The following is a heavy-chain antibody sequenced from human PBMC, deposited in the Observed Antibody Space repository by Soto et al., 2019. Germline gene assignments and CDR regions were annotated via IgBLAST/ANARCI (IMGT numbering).Heavy chain of an antibody. CDR3: ARGPSSNSCYRCGMDV. D-gene: IGHD2-2*01. J-gene: IGHJ6*02. Sequence: GGSLRLSCAASGFDFTNSYMNWVRQAPGKGLEWVSSIGGSGNITHYVDSVKGRFTISRDNSKNTVFLQMNSLRAEDTAVYYCARGPSSNSCYRCGMDVWGQGTTVTVSS. V-gene: IGHV3-23*01. CDR2: IGGSGNIT. CDR1: GFDFTNSY.